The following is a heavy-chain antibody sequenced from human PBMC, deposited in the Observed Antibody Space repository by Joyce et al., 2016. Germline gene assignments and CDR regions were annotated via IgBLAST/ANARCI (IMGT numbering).Heavy chain of an antibody. Sequence: EVQLVESGGRLVRPGGSLRLSCTTSGVTGSTNYLSWVRQAPGKGLEWVAVIHTDGTTYYADSVKGRFTIYRDISKNMLYLQMNRLRSEDTAVYFCARTPTVAFDVWGQGTMVTVSS. V-gene: IGHV3-66*02. D-gene: IGHD2-15*01. CDR1: GVTGSTNY. CDR3: ARTPTVAFDV. J-gene: IGHJ3*01. CDR2: IHTDGTT.